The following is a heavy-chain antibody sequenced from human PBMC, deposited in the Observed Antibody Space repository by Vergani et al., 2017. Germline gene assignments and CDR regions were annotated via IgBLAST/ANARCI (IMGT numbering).Heavy chain of an antibody. J-gene: IGHJ2*01. CDR1: GFTFNSFS. D-gene: IGHD3-9*01. Sequence: EVQLVESGGGLVKPGGSLRLSCAASGFTFNSFSMNWVRQAPGKGLQWVSYIAGSSTTIYYADSVKGRFTISRDNAKNSLYLEMNSLRAEDTAVYYCAREGLRYFDWLTGGWYFDLWGRGTLVTVSS. V-gene: IGHV3-48*01. CDR3: AREGLRYFDWLTGGWYFDL. CDR2: IAGSSTTI.